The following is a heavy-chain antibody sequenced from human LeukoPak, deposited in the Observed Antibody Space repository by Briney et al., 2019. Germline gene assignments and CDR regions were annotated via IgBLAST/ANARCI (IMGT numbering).Heavy chain of an antibody. D-gene: IGHD7-27*01. CDR3: AKTGGPWD. J-gene: IGHJ4*02. CDR1: GFTVGSSF. CDR2: IFSDGTT. Sequence: GGSLRLSCAASGFTVGSSFMTWVRHAPGKGLQWVSVIFSDGTTYYTDSVKGRFTISRDNSKNTLYLQLNSLRAEDTAVYYCAKTGGPWDWGQGTLLTVSS. V-gene: IGHV3-53*01.